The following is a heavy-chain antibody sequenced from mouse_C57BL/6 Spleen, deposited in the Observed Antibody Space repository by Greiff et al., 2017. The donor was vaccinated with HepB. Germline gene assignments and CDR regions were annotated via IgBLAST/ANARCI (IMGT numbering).Heavy chain of an antibody. J-gene: IGHJ3*01. Sequence: EVKLQESGPGLVKPSQTVFLTCTVTGISITTGNYRWSWIRQFPGNKLEWIGYIYYSGTITYNPSLTSRTTITRDTPKNQFFLEMNSLTAEDTATYYCAWGYGNYWFAYWGQGTLVTVSA. D-gene: IGHD2-10*02. CDR1: GISITTGNYR. CDR3: AWGYGNYWFAY. CDR2: IYYSGTI. V-gene: IGHV3-5*01.